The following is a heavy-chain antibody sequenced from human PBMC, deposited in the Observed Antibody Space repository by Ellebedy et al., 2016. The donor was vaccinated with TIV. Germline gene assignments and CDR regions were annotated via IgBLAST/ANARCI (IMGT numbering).Heavy chain of an antibody. D-gene: IGHD6-19*01. Sequence: AASVKVSCKASGGTFSSYAISWARQAPGQGLEWMGGIIPIFGTANYAQKFQGRVTITADESTSTAYMELSSLRSEDTAVYYCAHGAGPYYYYYGMDVWGQGTTVTVSS. J-gene: IGHJ6*02. V-gene: IGHV1-69*13. CDR2: IIPIFGTA. CDR1: GGTFSSYA. CDR3: AHGAGPYYYYYGMDV.